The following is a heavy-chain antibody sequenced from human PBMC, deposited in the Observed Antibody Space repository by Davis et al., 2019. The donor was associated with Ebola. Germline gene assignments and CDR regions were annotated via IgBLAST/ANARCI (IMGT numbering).Heavy chain of an antibody. Sequence: GESLKISCAASGFTFSDDYMNWIRQAPGKGLEWVSYISGSGSTTYYADSVKGRFTISRDNSKNTLYLQMNSLRAEDTAVYYCAKGIAARLRGWFDPWGQGTLVTVSS. CDR3: AKGIAARLRGWFDP. V-gene: IGHV3-11*04. J-gene: IGHJ5*02. CDR2: ISGSGSTT. CDR1: GFTFSDDY. D-gene: IGHD6-6*01.